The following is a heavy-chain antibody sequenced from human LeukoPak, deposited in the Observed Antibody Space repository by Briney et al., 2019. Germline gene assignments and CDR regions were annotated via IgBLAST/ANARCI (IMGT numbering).Heavy chain of an antibody. J-gene: IGHJ4*02. V-gene: IGHV3-21*01. Sequence: GSLRLSCAASGFTFSSYSMNWVRQAPGKGLEWVSSISSSSYIYYADSVKGRFTISRDNAKNSLYLQMNSLRAEDTAVYYCASADDFWSGYDYWGQGTLVTVSS. D-gene: IGHD3-3*01. CDR2: ISSSSYI. CDR1: GFTFSSYS. CDR3: ASADDFWSGYDY.